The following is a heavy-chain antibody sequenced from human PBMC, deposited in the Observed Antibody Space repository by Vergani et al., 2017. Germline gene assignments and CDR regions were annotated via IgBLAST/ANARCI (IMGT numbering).Heavy chain of an antibody. J-gene: IGHJ5*02. CDR1: GYSFTSYW. Sequence: EVQLVQSGAEVKKPGESLKISCKGSGYSFTSYWIGWVRQMPGKGLEWMGIIYPGDSDTRYSPSFQGQVTISADKSISTAYLQWSSLKASDTAMYYCARRVAAADAETLWFDPWGQGTLVTVSS. CDR2: IYPGDSDT. D-gene: IGHD6-13*01. V-gene: IGHV5-51*01. CDR3: ARRVAAADAETLWFDP.